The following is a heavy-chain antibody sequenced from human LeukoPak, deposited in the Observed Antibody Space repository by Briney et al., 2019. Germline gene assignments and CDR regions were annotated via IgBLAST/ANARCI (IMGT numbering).Heavy chain of an antibody. CDR3: ARGRGQLLLGGDAFDI. J-gene: IGHJ3*02. V-gene: IGHV3-48*01. D-gene: IGHD2-2*01. Sequence: AGGSLRLSCAAPGFTFSSYSMNWVRQAPGKGLEWVSYISSSSSTIYYADSVKGRFTISRDNAKNSLYLQMNSLRAEDTAVYYCARGRGQLLLGGDAFDIWGQGTMVTVSS. CDR2: ISSSSSTI. CDR1: GFTFSSYS.